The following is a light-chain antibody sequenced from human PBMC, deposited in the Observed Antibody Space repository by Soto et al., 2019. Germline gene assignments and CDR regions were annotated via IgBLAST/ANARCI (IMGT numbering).Light chain of an antibody. CDR2: GVT. Sequence: SALTQPASVSGSPGQSITISCTGTSSDIGAYNYVSWYQQYPGKAPKLMIYGVTNRPSGVSNRFSGSKTGNTASLTISGLQAEDEADYYCFSHRSGDSHVFGTGTKVT. CDR3: FSHRSGDSHV. J-gene: IGLJ1*01. V-gene: IGLV2-14*01. CDR1: SSDIGAYNY.